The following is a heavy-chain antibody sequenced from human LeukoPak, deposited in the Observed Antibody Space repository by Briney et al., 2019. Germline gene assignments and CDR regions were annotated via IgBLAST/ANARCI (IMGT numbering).Heavy chain of an antibody. Sequence: GRSLRLSCAASGFTFSSYNMHWVRQAPGKGLEWISYISSSRNTIYYADSVKGRFTISRDKAKNSLYLQMNSLRDEDTAVYYCAGDSAYYYDSSDYYPFDYWGQGTLVTVSS. D-gene: IGHD3-22*01. CDR2: ISSSRNTI. CDR1: GFTFSSYN. V-gene: IGHV3-48*02. CDR3: AGDSAYYYDSSDYYPFDY. J-gene: IGHJ4*02.